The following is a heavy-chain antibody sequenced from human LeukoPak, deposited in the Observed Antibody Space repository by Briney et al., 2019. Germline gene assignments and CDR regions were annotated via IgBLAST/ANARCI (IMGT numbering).Heavy chain of an antibody. D-gene: IGHD5-12*01. Sequence: PGGSLRLSCAASGFTVSSNYMNWVRQAPGKGLEWVSLIIASSGSTFYADSVKGRFTISRDNSKNTLYLQMNSLRAEDTAVYYCAKGAYDYIEMGYFDYWGQGTLVTVSS. V-gene: IGHV3-23*01. J-gene: IGHJ4*02. CDR3: AKGAYDYIEMGYFDY. CDR1: GFTVSSNY. CDR2: IIASSGST.